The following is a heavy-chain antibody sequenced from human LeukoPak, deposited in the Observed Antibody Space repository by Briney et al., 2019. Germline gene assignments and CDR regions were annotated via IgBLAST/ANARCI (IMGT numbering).Heavy chain of an antibody. CDR3: ARYYDFLSYMDV. D-gene: IGHD3-3*01. CDR1: AGSIGSGEYY. J-gene: IGHJ6*03. Sequence: SETLSLTCTVSAGSIGSGEYYWSWIRQPPGKGLEWIGYIYYSGRTYYNPSLKSRLAITVDMSKNQFSLKLNSVTAADTAVYYCARYYDFLSYMDVWGKGTTVTVSS. V-gene: IGHV4-30-4*08. CDR2: IYYSGRT.